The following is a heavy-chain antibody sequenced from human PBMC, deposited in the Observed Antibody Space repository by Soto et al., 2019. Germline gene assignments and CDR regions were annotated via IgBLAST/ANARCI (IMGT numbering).Heavy chain of an antibody. CDR2: ISNNGAHT. J-gene: IGHJ6*03. V-gene: IGHV3-64*01. CDR3: ARRGYGSRWPNVYMDF. Sequence: EAQLVESGGGLVQPGWSLRLSCAASGFTVSNYEMHWVRKAPGKGPEYVSGISNNGAHTDDAKSVQGRFTISRDNSENTLYLQMGSLRAEDMALYYFARRGYGSRWPNVYMDFRVKGTTDTVSS. D-gene: IGHD6-13*01. CDR1: GFTVSNYE.